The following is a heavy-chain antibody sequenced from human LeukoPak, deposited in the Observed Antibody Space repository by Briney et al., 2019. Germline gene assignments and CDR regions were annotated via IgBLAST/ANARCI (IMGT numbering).Heavy chain of an antibody. CDR2: ISSSSSYI. D-gene: IGHD2-2*01. CDR1: GFTFSSYS. V-gene: IGHV3-21*01. J-gene: IGHJ4*02. CDR3: ARDTGYCSSTSCYFYHFDY. Sequence: GGSLRLFCAASGFTFSSYSMNWVRQAPGKGLEWGSSISSSSSYIYYADSVKGRFTISRDNAKNSLYLQMNSLRAEDTAVYYCARDTGYCSSTSCYFYHFDYWGQGTLVTVSS.